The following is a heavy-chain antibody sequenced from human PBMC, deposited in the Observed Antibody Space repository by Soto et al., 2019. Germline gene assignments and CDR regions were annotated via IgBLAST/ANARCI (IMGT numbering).Heavy chain of an antibody. CDR2: IVVGSGNT. V-gene: IGHV1-58*01. CDR3: GAGDLVAGPNGFYYYYGMDV. J-gene: IGHJ6*02. Sequence: SVKVSCKASGYRFSSSAVQWVRQARGQRLEWIGWIVVGSGNTNYAQKFQERVTITRDMSTSTAYMELSSLRSEDTAVYYCGAGDLVAGPNGFYYYYGMDVWGQGTTVTVSS. CDR1: GYRFSSSA. D-gene: IGHD5-12*01.